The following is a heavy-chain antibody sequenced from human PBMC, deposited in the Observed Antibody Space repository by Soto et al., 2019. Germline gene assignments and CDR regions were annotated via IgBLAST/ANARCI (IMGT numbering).Heavy chain of an antibody. CDR3: ARRWGTYFDF. CDR1: GDSISSYS. CDR2: IHYNGNT. J-gene: IGHJ4*02. D-gene: IGHD7-27*01. V-gene: IGHV4-59*01. Sequence: SETLSLTCTVSGDSISSYSWSWIRQPPGKGLEWIGNIHYNGNTKYSPSLKSRVTMSVDTSKNQFSLKLSSVTAADTAVYYCARRWGTYFDFWGQGTLVTVSS.